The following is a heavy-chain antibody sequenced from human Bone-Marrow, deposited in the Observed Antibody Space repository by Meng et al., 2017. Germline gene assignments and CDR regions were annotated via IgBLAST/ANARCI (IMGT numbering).Heavy chain of an antibody. J-gene: IGHJ5*02. Sequence: VQLQESGPGLVKPSQTLPLTCTAPGGSITSGTYDWGCIRQLPGKGLEWIAYIHYSGSTYYSPSLKSRVTISVDTSKNQLSLKLSSMTAADTAVYYCARYVFDSSSLYSNWFDPWGQGTLVTVSS. V-gene: IGHV4-31*03. CDR1: GGSITSGTYD. CDR2: IHYSGST. D-gene: IGHD3-22*01. CDR3: ARYVFDSSSLYSNWFDP.